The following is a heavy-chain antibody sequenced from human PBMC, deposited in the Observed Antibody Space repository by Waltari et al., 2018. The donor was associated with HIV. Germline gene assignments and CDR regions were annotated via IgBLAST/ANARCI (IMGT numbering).Heavy chain of an antibody. CDR2: IWYEGSKK. V-gene: IGHV3-33*01. J-gene: IGHJ6*02. D-gene: IGHD3-3*01. CDR1: GFAFSTYG. Sequence: QAQLVESGGGVVQPGRSLRLSCEASGFAFSTYGMYWVRQAPGGGLEGVAVIWYEGSKKDEGDSVKGQFTSSRDNSKHTVYLQMTSLRADDTGIYYCAGGRTAFGVVTGAPLGVDVWGQGTTVTVSS. CDR3: AGGRTAFGVVTGAPLGVDV.